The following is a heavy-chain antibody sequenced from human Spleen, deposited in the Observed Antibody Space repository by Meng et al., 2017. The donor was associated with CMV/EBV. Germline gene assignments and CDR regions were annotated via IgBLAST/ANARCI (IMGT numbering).Heavy chain of an antibody. Sequence: SETLSLTCTVSDGSISSYYWSWIRQPPGKGLEWIGFIYYSGRTYYNPSLRSRVIISLDTSKNQFSLNLTSVTAADTAVYYCARVVVAPASILDYWGQGTLVTVSS. V-gene: IGHV4-59*08. CDR1: DGSISSYY. CDR3: ARVVVAPASILDY. J-gene: IGHJ4*02. CDR2: IYYSGRT. D-gene: IGHD2-2*02.